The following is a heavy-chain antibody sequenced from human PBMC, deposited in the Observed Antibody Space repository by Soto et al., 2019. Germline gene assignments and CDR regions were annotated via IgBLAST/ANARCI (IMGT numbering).Heavy chain of an antibody. J-gene: IGHJ2*01. D-gene: IGHD2-2*01. V-gene: IGHV4-59*01. CDR2: IHYSGTT. CDR3: ARDRKDGSSTRCCDWYFDL. CDR1: GGSISSYY. Sequence: QVQLQESGPGLVKPSETLSLTCTVSGGSISSYYWSWIRQPPGKGLEWIGYIHYSGTTNYNPSLKGRVTLAVDTSKNQFSLRLSSATAADTAVYYCARDRKDGSSTRCCDWYFDLWGRGTLVTVSS.